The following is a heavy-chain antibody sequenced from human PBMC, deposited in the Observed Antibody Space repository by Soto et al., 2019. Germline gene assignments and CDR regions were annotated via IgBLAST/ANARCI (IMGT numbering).Heavy chain of an antibody. CDR2: VFYRGNT. CDR3: ATMGTPATGLYYFDY. V-gene: IGHV4-39*01. Sequence: SETLSLTCIVSGGTISRSPYYWGWIRQTPGKGLEWIASVFYRGNTFYNPSLQSRVTISIDTSKNQFTLNLSFVTAADTAVYYCATMGTPATGLYYFDYWGQGTLVTVSS. CDR1: GGTISRSPYY. J-gene: IGHJ4*02. D-gene: IGHD2-15*01.